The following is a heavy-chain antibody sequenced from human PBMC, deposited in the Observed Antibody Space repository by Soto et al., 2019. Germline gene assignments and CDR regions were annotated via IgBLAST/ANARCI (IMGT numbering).Heavy chain of an antibody. J-gene: IGHJ4*02. V-gene: IGHV3-15*07. Sequence: GGSLRLSCAASDFTFSNAWINWVRQAPGKGLEWVGRIKSKTHGGTTDFAAPVKGRFAISRDDSKNMLYLQMNSLRAEDTAVYYCARDLRPKLFDYWGQGTLVTVSS. CDR3: ARDLRPKLFDY. CDR2: IKSKTHGGTT. CDR1: DFTFSNAW.